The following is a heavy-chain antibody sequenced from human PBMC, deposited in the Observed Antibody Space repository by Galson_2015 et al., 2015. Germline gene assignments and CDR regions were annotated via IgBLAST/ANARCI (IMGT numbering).Heavy chain of an antibody. V-gene: IGHV4-34*01. D-gene: IGHD2-8*01. CDR1: GGSFSGYY. Sequence: LSLTCAVYGGSFSGYYWSWIRQPPGKGLEWIGEINHSGSTNYNPSLKSRVTISVDTSKNQFSLKLSSVTAADTAVYYCARGLTYLGYCTNGVCSGSMDVWGQGTTVTVSS. CDR3: ARGLTYLGYCTNGVCSGSMDV. J-gene: IGHJ6*02. CDR2: INHSGST.